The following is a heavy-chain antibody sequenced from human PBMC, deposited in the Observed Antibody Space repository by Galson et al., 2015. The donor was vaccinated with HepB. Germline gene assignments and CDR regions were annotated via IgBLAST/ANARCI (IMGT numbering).Heavy chain of an antibody. J-gene: IGHJ4*02. V-gene: IGHV1-69*13. CDR3: VVTGYRESQLLWFGELLFGNPNFDY. CDR1: GGTFSSYA. D-gene: IGHD3-10*01. Sequence: SVTVSCKASGGTFSSYAISWVRQAPGQGLGWMGGIIPIFGTANYAQKFQGRVTITADESTSTAYMELSSLRSEDTAVYYCVVTGYRESQLLWFGELLFGNPNFDYWGQGTLVTVSS. CDR2: IIPIFGTA.